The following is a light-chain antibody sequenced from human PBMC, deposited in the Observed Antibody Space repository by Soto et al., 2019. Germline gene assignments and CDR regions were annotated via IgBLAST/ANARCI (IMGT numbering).Light chain of an antibody. CDR1: QSISVW. Sequence: DIQMTQSPSTLSASVGDRVTITFRSSQSISVWLAWYQQKAGKAPNLLIYKASRLESGVPSRFSGGGSGTEFILTISSLQPEDFATYFCQQYNSYSPWTFGQGTKVDIK. CDR2: KAS. J-gene: IGKJ1*01. V-gene: IGKV1-5*03. CDR3: QQYNSYSPWT.